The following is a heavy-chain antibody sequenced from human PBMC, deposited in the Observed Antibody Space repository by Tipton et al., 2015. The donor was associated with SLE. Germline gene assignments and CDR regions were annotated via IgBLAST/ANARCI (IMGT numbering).Heavy chain of an antibody. Sequence: TLSLTCTVSGGSISSSSYYWGWIRQPPGKGLEWIGSIYYSGSTYYNPSLKSRVTISVDTSKNQFSLKLSSVTAADTAVYYCARVGNLGYDSSGLDYWGQGTLVTVSS. D-gene: IGHD3-22*01. CDR3: ARVGNLGYDSSGLDY. CDR2: IYYSGST. J-gene: IGHJ4*02. CDR1: GGSISSSSYY. V-gene: IGHV4-39*07.